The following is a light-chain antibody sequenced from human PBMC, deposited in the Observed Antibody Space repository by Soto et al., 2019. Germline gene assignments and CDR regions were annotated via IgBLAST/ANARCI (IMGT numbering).Light chain of an antibody. V-gene: IGKV3-15*01. CDR3: QQYNQWPLT. CDR2: GAS. CDR1: QSVTSY. J-gene: IGKJ4*01. Sequence: ETVMTQSPATLSVSPGERATLSCRAGQSVTSYLAWNQQKPGTAPRLLIRGASARATGIPARFSGSGSGTEFTLTISSLQSEDFAVYYCQQYNQWPLTFGGGTKVEI.